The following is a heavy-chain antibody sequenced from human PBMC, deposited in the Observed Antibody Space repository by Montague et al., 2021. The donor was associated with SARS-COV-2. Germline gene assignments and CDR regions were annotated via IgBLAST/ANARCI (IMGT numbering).Heavy chain of an antibody. D-gene: IGHD3-10*01. CDR3: ARGQRSGAWRGGRRAYYYFMDV. Sequence: SETLSLTCAVIGGSFSDYYWSWIRQSPGKGLEWIGEVSQSGKTXXXPSXXXRVSISLDTSKRQFFLKLDSLTAADTAVFYCARGQRSGAWRGGRRAYYYFMDVWGQGTTVTVSS. V-gene: IGHV4-34*01. CDR1: GGSFSDYY. CDR2: VSQSGKT. J-gene: IGHJ6*02.